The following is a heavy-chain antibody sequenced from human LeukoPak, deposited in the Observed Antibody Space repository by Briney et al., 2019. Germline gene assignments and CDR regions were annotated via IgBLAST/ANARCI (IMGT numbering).Heavy chain of an antibody. D-gene: IGHD5-18*01. CDR2: ISGSGGST. CDR1: GFTFSSYA. V-gene: IGHV3-23*01. Sequence: PGGSLRLSCAASGFTFSSYAMNWVRQAPGKGLEWVSAISGSGGSTYYADSVKGRFTISRDNSKNTLYLQMNSLRAEDTAVYYCAKDDRGLYNYGAGGGGPLVTVSS. CDR3: AKDDRGLYNYGA. J-gene: IGHJ4*02.